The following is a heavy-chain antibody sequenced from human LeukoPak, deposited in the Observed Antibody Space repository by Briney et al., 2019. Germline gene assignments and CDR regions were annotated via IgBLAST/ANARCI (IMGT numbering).Heavy chain of an antibody. Sequence: ASVKVSCKASGYTFTSYYMHWVRQAPGQGLEWMGIINPSGGSTSYAQKFQGRLTMTRNTSISTAYMELSSLRSEDTAVYYCARETGGSGSYYKIGVDPWGQGTLVTVSS. V-gene: IGHV1-46*01. CDR3: ARETGGSGSYYKIGVDP. J-gene: IGHJ5*02. CDR2: INPSGGST. D-gene: IGHD3-10*01. CDR1: GYTFTSYY.